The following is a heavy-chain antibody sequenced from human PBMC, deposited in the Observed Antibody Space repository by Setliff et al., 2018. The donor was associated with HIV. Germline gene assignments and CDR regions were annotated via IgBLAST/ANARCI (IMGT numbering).Heavy chain of an antibody. J-gene: IGHJ4*02. CDR1: GYTFSSYG. Sequence: ASVKVSCQASGYTFSSYGISWVRQAPGQGLEWVGWISVFNGNTDYAEKFEGRVTMTTDTSTNTAYMELRSLRSDDTAVYYCARRGRHAAPGITYYLDYWGQGTLVTVPQ. V-gene: IGHV1-18*01. CDR2: ISVFNGNT. D-gene: IGHD6-13*01. CDR3: ARRGRHAAPGITYYLDY.